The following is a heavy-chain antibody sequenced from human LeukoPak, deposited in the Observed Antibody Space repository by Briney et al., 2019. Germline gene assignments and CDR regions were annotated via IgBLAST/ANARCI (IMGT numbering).Heavy chain of an antibody. V-gene: IGHV4-59*12. CDR2: IYYSGST. J-gene: IGHJ3*02. Sequence: SETLSLTCTVSGGSISSYYWSWIRQPPGKGLEWIGYIYYSGSTNYNPSLKSRVTISVDTSKNQFSLKLSSVTAADTAVYYCAREEGSDYYGSGSSSPLLGAFDIWGQGTMVTVSS. CDR1: GGSISSYY. CDR3: AREEGSDYYGSGSSSPLLGAFDI. D-gene: IGHD3-10*01.